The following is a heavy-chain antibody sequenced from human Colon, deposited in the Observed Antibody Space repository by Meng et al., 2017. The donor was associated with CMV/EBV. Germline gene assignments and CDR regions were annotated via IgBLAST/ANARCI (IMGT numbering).Heavy chain of an antibody. CDR3: ARSVQVVQYFDY. Sequence: ASVKVSCKTSGYIFTSYYIHWVRQAPGQGLEWMGTINPSGGTTRYAQNFQGRLTVTRDTSTNSVYMGLTSLRSEDMAVYYCARSVQVVQYFDYWGQGTLVTVSS. CDR1: GYIFTSYY. CDR2: INPSGGTT. D-gene: IGHD4-11*01. V-gene: IGHV1-46*01. J-gene: IGHJ4*02.